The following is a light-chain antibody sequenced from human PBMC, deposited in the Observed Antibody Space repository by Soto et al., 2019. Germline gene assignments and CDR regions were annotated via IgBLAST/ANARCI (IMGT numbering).Light chain of an antibody. V-gene: IGLV7-46*01. CDR1: TGIVTASHY. CDR2: DTN. CDR3: LLLYSDNRGV. J-gene: IGLJ1*01. Sequence: QTVVTQEPSLTVSPGGTVTLTCGSSTGIVTASHYPYWFQQKPGQAPRTLIYDTNNKYSWTPARFSGSLHGGQAALTLPGDDHDDDDDYYSLLLYSDNRGVFGAGTKLNVL.